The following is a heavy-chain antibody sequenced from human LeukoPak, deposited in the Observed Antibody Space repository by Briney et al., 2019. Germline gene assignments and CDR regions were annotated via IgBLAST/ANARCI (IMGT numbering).Heavy chain of an antibody. CDR2: ISGSGGST. CDR3: ANAVAIDY. CDR1: GFTFSNYA. V-gene: IGHV3-23*01. J-gene: IGHJ4*02. D-gene: IGHD6-19*01. Sequence: PGGSLRLSCAASGFTFSNYAMNRVRQAPGKGLKWVSVISGSGGSTYYADSVKGRFTISRDNSKNTLYLQMNSLRAEDTAVYYCANAVAIDYWGQGTLVTVSS.